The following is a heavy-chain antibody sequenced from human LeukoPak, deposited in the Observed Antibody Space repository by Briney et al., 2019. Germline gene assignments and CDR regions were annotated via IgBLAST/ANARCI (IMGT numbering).Heavy chain of an antibody. CDR1: GFTFSSYS. CDR3: ARISSPGYFDY. D-gene: IGHD6-13*01. CDR2: IRQDGSDK. V-gene: IGHV3-7*01. Sequence: PGGSLRLSCAASGFTFSSYSMNWVRQAPGKGLEWMAYIRQDGSDKYYVDSVKGRFTISRDNAKNSLYLQLSSLRAEDTAVYYCARISSPGYFDYWGQGTLVTVSS. J-gene: IGHJ4*02.